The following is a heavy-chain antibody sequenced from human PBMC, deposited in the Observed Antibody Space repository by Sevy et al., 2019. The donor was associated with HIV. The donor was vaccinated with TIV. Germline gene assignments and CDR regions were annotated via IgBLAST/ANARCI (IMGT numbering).Heavy chain of an antibody. Sequence: GGSLRLSCAASGITFSGYAMNWVRQAPGKGLDWVSTIYGIADVTYYADSVKGRFTITRNNSKNTLFLQMNNRRAEDTAVYYCAGGRFDRTGSFDAFDIWGRGTLVTVSS. V-gene: IGHV3-23*01. D-gene: IGHD3-9*01. CDR3: AGGRFDRTGSFDAFDI. J-gene: IGHJ3*02. CDR1: GITFSGYA. CDR2: IYGIADVT.